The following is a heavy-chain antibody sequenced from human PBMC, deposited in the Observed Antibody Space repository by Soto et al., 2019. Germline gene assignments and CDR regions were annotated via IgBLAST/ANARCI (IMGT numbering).Heavy chain of an antibody. J-gene: IGHJ4*02. CDR1: GFTVSGNY. CDR2: IYSGGNT. Sequence: PGGSLRLSCAASGFTVSGNYMTWVRQAPGKGLEWFSIIYSGGNTYYADSVKGRFTISRDNPKNTLYLQMNSLRAEDTAVYYCASATGYYYFDYWGQGALVTVSS. D-gene: IGHD2-21*01. V-gene: IGHV3-53*01. CDR3: ASATGYYYFDY.